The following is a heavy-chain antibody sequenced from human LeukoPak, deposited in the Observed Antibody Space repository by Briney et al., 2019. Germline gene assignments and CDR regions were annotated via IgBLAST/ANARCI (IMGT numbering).Heavy chain of an antibody. D-gene: IGHD4-17*01. Sequence: PSEALSLTCNVSGGSISSSYYYWGWIRQPPGKGLEWIGYIYYSGSTNYNPSLKSRVSISVDTSKNQFSLKLSSVTAADTAVYYCARTGSTVTMLYPFDHWGQGTLVTVSS. V-gene: IGHV4-61*05. CDR3: ARTGSTVTMLYPFDH. CDR1: GGSISSSYYY. CDR2: IYYSGST. J-gene: IGHJ4*02.